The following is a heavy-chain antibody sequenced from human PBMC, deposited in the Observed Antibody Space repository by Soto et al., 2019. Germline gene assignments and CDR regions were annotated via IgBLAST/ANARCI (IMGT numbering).Heavy chain of an antibody. Sequence: GGSLRLSCAASGFTFSSYAMSWVRQAPGKGLEWVSAISGSGGSTYYADSVKGRFTISRDNSKNTLYLQMNSLRADDTAVYYCAKGTRITIFARYYFDYWGQGTLVTVSS. CDR1: GFTFSSYA. CDR3: AKGTRITIFARYYFDY. J-gene: IGHJ4*02. V-gene: IGHV3-23*01. D-gene: IGHD3-3*01. CDR2: ISGSGGST.